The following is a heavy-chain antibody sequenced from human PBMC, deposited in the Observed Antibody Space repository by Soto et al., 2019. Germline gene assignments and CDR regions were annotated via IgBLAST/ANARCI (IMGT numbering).Heavy chain of an antibody. CDR3: ARESPAVVVADTAGLDY. J-gene: IGHJ4*02. D-gene: IGHD2-15*01. V-gene: IGHV6-1*01. Sequence: QTLSLTCVISGDSASSNSAAWNWIRQSPSRGLEWLGRTYYRSKWYNDYAVSVKSRITINPDTSKNQFSLQLNSVTPEDTAVYYCARESPAVVVADTAGLDYWGQGTLVTVSS. CDR1: GDSASSNSAA. CDR2: TYYRSKWYN.